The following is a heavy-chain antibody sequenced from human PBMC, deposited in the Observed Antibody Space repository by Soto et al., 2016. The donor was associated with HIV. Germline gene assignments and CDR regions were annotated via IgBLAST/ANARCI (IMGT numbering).Heavy chain of an antibody. CDR1: GFTFSSYS. CDR2: ISSSSSTI. CDR3: ARCRGSSEFDY. D-gene: IGHD1-26*01. J-gene: IGHJ4*02. V-gene: IGHV3-48*01. Sequence: EVQLVESGGGLVQPGGSLRLSCAASGFTFSSYSMNWVRQAPGKGLEWVSYISSSSSTIYYADSVKGRFTISRDNAKNSLYLQMNSLRAEDTAVYYCARCRGSSEFDYWGQGTLVTVSS.